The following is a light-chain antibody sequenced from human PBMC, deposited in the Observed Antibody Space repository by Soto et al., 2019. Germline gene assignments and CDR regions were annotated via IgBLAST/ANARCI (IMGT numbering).Light chain of an antibody. V-gene: IGLV1-47*01. J-gene: IGLJ3*02. CDR1: YSNFGSHY. CDR3: AVWDNSMTAWV. Sequence: QSVLTQPPSASGTPGQSLTISCSGGYSNFGSHYVYWYQHFPGTAPRLLIFRDGQRPPEVTARFFGSNSDTSASLAITGLRSEDEAHYYCAVWDNSMTAWVFGGGTKRTVL. CDR2: RDG.